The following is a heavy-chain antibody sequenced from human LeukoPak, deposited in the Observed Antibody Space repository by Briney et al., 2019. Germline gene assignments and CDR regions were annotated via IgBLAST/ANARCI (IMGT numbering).Heavy chain of an antibody. CDR3: ARVRANYYDSSGYLLDY. CDR1: GGSISSSSYY. J-gene: IGHJ4*02. Sequence: SETLSLTCTVSGGSISSSSYYWGWIRQPPGKGLEWIGSIYYSGSTNYNPSLKSRVTISVDTSKNQFSLKLSSVTAADTAVYYCARVRANYYDSSGYLLDYWGQGTLVTVSS. V-gene: IGHV4-39*07. D-gene: IGHD3-22*01. CDR2: IYYSGST.